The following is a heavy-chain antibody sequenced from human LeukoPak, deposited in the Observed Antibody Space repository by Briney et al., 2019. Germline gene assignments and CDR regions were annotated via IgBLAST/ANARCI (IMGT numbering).Heavy chain of an antibody. J-gene: IGHJ3*02. CDR3: ARALRTYYYDSSGYHPPHKAFDI. CDR1: GGSFSAYY. Sequence: SETLSLTCAVYGGSFSAYYWSWVRQPPGKGLEWVGEINHSGSTNYNPSLKSRVTISEDTSRNQFSLKLSHVTAADTAVYYCARALRTYYYDSSGYHPPHKAFDIWGQGTMVTVSS. V-gene: IGHV4-34*01. CDR2: INHSGST. D-gene: IGHD3-22*01.